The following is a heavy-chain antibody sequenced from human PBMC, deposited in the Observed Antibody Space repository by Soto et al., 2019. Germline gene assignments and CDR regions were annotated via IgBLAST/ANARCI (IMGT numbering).Heavy chain of an antibody. Sequence: SETLSLTCTVSGGSISSYYWSWIRQHPGKGLDWIGYIYYSGSTNYNPSLKSRVTISVDTSKNQFSLKLSSVSAADTAVYYCARVSGSGWLYYFDYWGQGTLVTVS. CDR2: IYYSGST. CDR1: GGSISSYY. CDR3: ARVSGSGWLYYFDY. V-gene: IGHV4-59*01. D-gene: IGHD6-19*01. J-gene: IGHJ4*02.